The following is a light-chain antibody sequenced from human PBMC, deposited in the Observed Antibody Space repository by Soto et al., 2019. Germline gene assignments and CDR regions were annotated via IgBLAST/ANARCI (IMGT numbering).Light chain of an antibody. Sequence: EVVMTQSPATLSLSPGERVTLSCRASQSVGGDLAWYQQKPGQAPRLLISGASTRAAGIPARFSGSGSATEFTLTISSLRSEDFAVYYCHQFGSSRFGGGTKVDIK. CDR1: QSVGGD. CDR3: HQFGSSR. J-gene: IGKJ4*01. CDR2: GAS. V-gene: IGKV3-15*01.